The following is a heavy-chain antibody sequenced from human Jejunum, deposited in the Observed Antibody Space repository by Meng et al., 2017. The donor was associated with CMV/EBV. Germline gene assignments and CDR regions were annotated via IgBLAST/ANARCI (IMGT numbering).Heavy chain of an antibody. D-gene: IGHD4-11*01. CDR3: ARLQWAAFDF. V-gene: IGHV3-48*03. Sequence: SCAVSGFNFNSYEMNWVRQAPGKGLEWVSYITGPGNTIYYADSVRGRFTISRDNAKNSLYLQMSGLRAEDTAVYYCARLQWAAFDFLGQGTLVTVSS. CDR2: ITGPGNTI. J-gene: IGHJ4*02. CDR1: GFNFNSYE.